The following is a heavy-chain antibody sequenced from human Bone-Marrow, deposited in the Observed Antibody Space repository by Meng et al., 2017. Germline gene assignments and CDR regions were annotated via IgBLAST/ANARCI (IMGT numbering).Heavy chain of an antibody. CDR1: GFTFGDYA. J-gene: IGHJ4*02. D-gene: IGHD3-3*01. CDR2: IRSKAYGGTT. CDR3: TREAGTYYDFWSGYRYFDY. V-gene: IGHV3-49*04. Sequence: GGSLRLSCTASGFTFGDYAMSWVRQAPGKGLEWVGFIRSKAYGGTTEYAASVKGRFTISRDDSKSIAYLQMNSLKTEDTAVYYCTREAGTYYDFWSGYRYFDYWGQGTLVTVSS.